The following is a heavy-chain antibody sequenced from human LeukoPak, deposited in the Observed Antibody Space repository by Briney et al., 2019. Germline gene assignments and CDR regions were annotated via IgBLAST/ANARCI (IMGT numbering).Heavy chain of an antibody. J-gene: IGHJ5*02. Sequence: PSETLSLTCTVSGGSISSSSYYWGWIRQPPGKGLEWIGSIYHSGSTYYNPSLKSRVTISVDTSKNQFSLKLSSVTAADTAVYYCARGGQFYNWNYVHWFDPWGQGTLVTVSS. CDR2: IYHSGST. V-gene: IGHV4-39*07. CDR1: GGSISSSSYY. D-gene: IGHD1-7*01. CDR3: ARGGQFYNWNYVHWFDP.